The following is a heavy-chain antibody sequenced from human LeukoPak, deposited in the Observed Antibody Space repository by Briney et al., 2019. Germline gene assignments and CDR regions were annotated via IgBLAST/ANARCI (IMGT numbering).Heavy chain of an antibody. CDR3: AREAEDMSTDY. Sequence: GSLRLSCAASGFTFSSYWMSWVRQPPGKGLEWIGEINHSGSTNYNPSLKSRVTISVDTSKNQFSLKLSSVTAADTAVYYCAREAEDMSTDYWGQGTLVTVSS. CDR2: INHSGST. J-gene: IGHJ4*02. D-gene: IGHD6-19*01. V-gene: IGHV4-34*01. CDR1: GFTFSSYW.